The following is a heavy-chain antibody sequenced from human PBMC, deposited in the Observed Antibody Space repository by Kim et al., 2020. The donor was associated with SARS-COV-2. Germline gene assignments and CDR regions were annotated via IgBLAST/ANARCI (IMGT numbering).Heavy chain of an antibody. CDR2: ITISGGGS. CDR1: GFTFSNYP. V-gene: IGHV3-23*01. J-gene: IGHJ4*02. Sequence: GGSLRLFCTASGFTFSNYPLSWVRQAPGKGLQWVSTITISGGGSFYADSVKGRFTISRDNSKHTVFLQMNSLRVDDTAVYYCAKRPSGSYFDSWGQGALV. D-gene: IGHD3-22*01. CDR3: AKRPSGSYFDS.